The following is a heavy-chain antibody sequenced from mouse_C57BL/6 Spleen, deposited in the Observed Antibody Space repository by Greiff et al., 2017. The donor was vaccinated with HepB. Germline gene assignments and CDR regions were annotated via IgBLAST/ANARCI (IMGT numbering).Heavy chain of an antibody. J-gene: IGHJ3*01. CDR3: ARTSSGYGWFAY. Sequence: QVQLQQPGAELVRPGSSVKLSCKASGYTFTSYWMDWVKQRPGQGLEWIGNIYPSDSETPYNQKFKDKATLTVDKSSSTAYMQLSSLTSEDSAVYYCARTSSGYGWFAYWGQGTLVTVSA. CDR2: IYPSDSET. V-gene: IGHV1-61*01. D-gene: IGHD3-2*02. CDR1: GYTFTSYW.